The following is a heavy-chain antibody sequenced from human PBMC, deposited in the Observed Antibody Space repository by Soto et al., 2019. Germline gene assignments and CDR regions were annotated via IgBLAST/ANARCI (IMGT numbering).Heavy chain of an antibody. V-gene: IGHV1-3*01. Sequence: QVQLVQSGAEVKKPGASVKVSCKASGYPFSSFAMHWVRQAPGQRLEWMGWINAGNDNTKYSQKFQGRVTITRDTSANTVYMELSSLRSEDTSVYYCARGGGSFPYFDSWRQGTLVTVSS. CDR3: ARGGGSFPYFDS. J-gene: IGHJ4*02. CDR2: INAGNDNT. CDR1: GYPFSSFA. D-gene: IGHD1-26*01.